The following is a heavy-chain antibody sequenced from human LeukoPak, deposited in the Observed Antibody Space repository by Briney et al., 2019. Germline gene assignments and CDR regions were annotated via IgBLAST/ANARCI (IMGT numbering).Heavy chain of an antibody. V-gene: IGHV4-39*01. D-gene: IGHD2-21*02. J-gene: IGHJ4*02. Sequence: SETLSLTCTVSGGSISSSSSYWGWIRQPPGKGLEWIGNIYFSGSTYCNPSLKSRVTTSVDTSKSQFSLKLSSVTAADTAMYYCARHCFRGGDCYSSFDYWGQGTLVTVSS. CDR1: GGSISSSSSY. CDR2: IYFSGST. CDR3: ARHCFRGGDCYSSFDY.